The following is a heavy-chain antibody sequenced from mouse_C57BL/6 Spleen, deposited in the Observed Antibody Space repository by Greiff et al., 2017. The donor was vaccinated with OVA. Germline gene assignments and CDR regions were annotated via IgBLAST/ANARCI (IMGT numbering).Heavy chain of an antibody. J-gene: IGHJ3*01. CDR1: GYTFTSYW. CDR3: ARRGYYDYAWFAY. V-gene: IGHV1-55*01. D-gene: IGHD2-4*01. Sequence: QVQLQQPGAELVKPGASVKMSCTASGYTFTSYWITWVKQRPGQGLEWIGDIYPGSGSTNYNEKIKSKATLTVDTSSSTAYMQLSSLTSEDSAVYYCARRGYYDYAWFAYWGQGTLVTVSA. CDR2: IYPGSGST.